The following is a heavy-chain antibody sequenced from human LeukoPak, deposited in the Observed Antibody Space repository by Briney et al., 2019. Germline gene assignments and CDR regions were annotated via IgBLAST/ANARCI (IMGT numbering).Heavy chain of an antibody. J-gene: IGHJ4*02. Sequence: PGGSLRLSCAASGFTFSSYGMHWVRQAPGKGLEWVAVISYDGSNKYYADSVKGRFTISRDNSKNTLYLQMNSLRPEDTAVYYCAKDGITMVRDYYFDYWGQGTLVTVSS. CDR2: ISYDGSNK. D-gene: IGHD3-10*01. V-gene: IGHV3-30*18. CDR3: AKDGITMVRDYYFDY. CDR1: GFTFSSYG.